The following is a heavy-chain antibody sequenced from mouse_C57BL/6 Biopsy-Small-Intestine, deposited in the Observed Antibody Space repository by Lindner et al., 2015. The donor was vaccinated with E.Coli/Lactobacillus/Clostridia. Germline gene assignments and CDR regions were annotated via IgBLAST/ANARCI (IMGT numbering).Heavy chain of an antibody. D-gene: IGHD3-1*01. J-gene: IGHJ3*01. CDR3: ARSGWDQAWFAY. V-gene: IGHV14-2*01. CDR2: IDPEDGET. CDR1: TSNIKDYY. Sequence: VQLQESGAELVKPGASVKLSCTAFWTSNIKDYYMHWVKQRTEQGLEWIGRIDPEDGETKYAPKFQGKATITADTSSNTAYLQLSSLTSEDTAVYYCARSGWDQAWFAYWGQETLVTVSA.